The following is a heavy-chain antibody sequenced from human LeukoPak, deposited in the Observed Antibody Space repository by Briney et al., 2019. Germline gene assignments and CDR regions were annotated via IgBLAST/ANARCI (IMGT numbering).Heavy chain of an antibody. V-gene: IGHV3-23*01. CDR2: ISGSGGST. CDR1: GFTFSSYG. Sequence: GGSLRLSCAASGFTFSSYGMHWVRQAPGKGLEWVSAISGSGGSTYYADSVKGRFTISRDNSKNTLYLQMNSLRAEDTAVYYCAKSPRPGYSSSWYYFDYWGQGTLVTVSS. J-gene: IGHJ4*02. CDR3: AKSPRPGYSSSWYYFDY. D-gene: IGHD6-13*01.